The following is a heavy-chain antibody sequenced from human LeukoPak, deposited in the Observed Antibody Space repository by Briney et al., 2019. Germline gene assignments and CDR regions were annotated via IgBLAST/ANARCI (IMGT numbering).Heavy chain of an antibody. Sequence: GGSLRLSCAAFGFTVNNNYMSWVRQAPGKGLEWVSIIYSGGSTYYADSVKGRFTISRHNSKNTLYLQMNSLRAEDTAVYYCARSGGYDPNAFDIWGQGTMVTVSS. V-gene: IGHV3-53*04. CDR3: ARSGGYDPNAFDI. CDR2: IYSGGST. D-gene: IGHD2-15*01. CDR1: GFTVNNNY. J-gene: IGHJ3*02.